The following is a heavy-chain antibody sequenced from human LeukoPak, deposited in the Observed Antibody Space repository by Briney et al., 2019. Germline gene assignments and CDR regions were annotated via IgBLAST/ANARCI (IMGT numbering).Heavy chain of an antibody. CDR2: IYYSGST. CDR1: GVSISSYY. V-gene: IGHV4-59*12. J-gene: IGHJ4*02. CDR3: ARGPYHYGSGSRRGVTFDY. Sequence: SETLSLTCTGSGVSISSYYWSWIRQPPGKGLEWIGYIYYSGSTNYNPSLKSRVTISVDTSKNQFSLKLSSVTAADTAVYYCARGPYHYGSGSRRGVTFDYWGQGTLVTVSS. D-gene: IGHD3-10*01.